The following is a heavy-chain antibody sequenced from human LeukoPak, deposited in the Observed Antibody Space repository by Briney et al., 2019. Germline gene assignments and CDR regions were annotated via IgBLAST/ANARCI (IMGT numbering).Heavy chain of an antibody. CDR3: AKVPSGCYACDFDY. CDR1: GFTFSSYA. V-gene: IGHV3-23*01. J-gene: IGHJ4*02. D-gene: IGHD2-2*01. CDR2: LGGINVYT. Sequence: PGGFLRLSCVASGFTFSSYAMSWVRQPPGKGPEWVSSLGGINVYTYYADSVKGRFSISRDNSKNTLYLQMNSLRAEDTALYYCAKVPSGCYACDFDYWGRGTLVTVSS.